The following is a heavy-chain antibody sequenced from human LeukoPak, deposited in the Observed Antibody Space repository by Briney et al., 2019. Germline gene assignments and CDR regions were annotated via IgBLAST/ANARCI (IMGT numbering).Heavy chain of an antibody. CDR2: IYYSGST. CDR1: GFTFSSYS. CDR3: ARDRGSYSLDY. V-gene: IGHV4-39*07. D-gene: IGHD1-26*01. J-gene: IGHJ4*02. Sequence: GSLRLSCAASGFTFSSYSMNWVRQPPGKGLEWIGSIYYSGSTYYNPSLKSRVTISIDTSKNQFSLKLSSVIAADTAVYYCARDRGSYSLDYWGQGTLVTVSS.